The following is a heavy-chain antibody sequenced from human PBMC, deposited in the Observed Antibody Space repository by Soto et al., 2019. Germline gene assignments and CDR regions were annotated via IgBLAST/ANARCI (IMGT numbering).Heavy chain of an antibody. CDR2: IYPGDSDI. CDR1: GYNFPDYW. V-gene: IGHV5-51*01. CDR3: ARRPRFCSTSSCYSLGYFDY. Sequence: GESLKISCKGSGYNFPDYWIGWVRQMPGKGLEWMWIIYPGDSDIRYSPSFQGQVTISADKSISTAYLQWSSLTASDTAMYYCARRPRFCSTSSCYSLGYFDYWGQGILVTVSS. D-gene: IGHD2-2*01. J-gene: IGHJ4*02.